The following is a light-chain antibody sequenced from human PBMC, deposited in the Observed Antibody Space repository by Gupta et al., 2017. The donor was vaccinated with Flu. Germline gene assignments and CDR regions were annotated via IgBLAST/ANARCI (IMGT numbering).Light chain of an antibody. CDR2: GAS. CDR3: QDYGSSL. CDR1: QSVTSSY. Sequence: GTLSLSPGERATLSCRASQSVTSSYLAWYQQKPGQAPRLLIYGASSRATGIPDRFSGSGSGTDFTLTISRLEPEDFEVYYYQDYGSSLFGGGTKVEIK. V-gene: IGKV3-20*01. J-gene: IGKJ4*01.